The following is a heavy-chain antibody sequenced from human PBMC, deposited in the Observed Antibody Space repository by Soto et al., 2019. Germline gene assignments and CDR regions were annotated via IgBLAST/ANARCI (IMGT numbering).Heavy chain of an antibody. CDR3: ARGSQGSSGWYSADY. D-gene: IGHD6-19*01. J-gene: IGHJ4*02. CDR2: INPIGGST. V-gene: IGHV1-46*01. CDR1: GYTFTSYY. Sequence: ASVKVSCKASGYTFTSYYIRWVRQAPGRGLEWMGLINPIGGSTSYAQMFQVRVTMTTDASTSTVYMELSSLRSDDTAVYYCARGSQGSSGWYSADYWGQGTTVTVYS.